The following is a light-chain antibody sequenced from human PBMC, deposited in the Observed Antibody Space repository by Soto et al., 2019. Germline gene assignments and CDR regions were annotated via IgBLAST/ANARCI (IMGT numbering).Light chain of an antibody. CDR1: QSVSTF. CDR2: DAS. Sequence: QMAQSPSTLSASAGDTVTITCRASQSVSTFLAWYQQKPGKAPKLLIFDASSLKSGVPSRFSGSGSGTEFTLTISSLQPDDFATYYCQQYDSYSWTFGQGTKVDIK. V-gene: IGKV1-5*01. J-gene: IGKJ1*01. CDR3: QQYDSYSWT.